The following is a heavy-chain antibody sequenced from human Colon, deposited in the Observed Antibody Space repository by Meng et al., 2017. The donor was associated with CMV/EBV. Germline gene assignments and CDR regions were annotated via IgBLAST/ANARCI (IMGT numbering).Heavy chain of an antibody. J-gene: IGHJ5*02. V-gene: IGHV3-21*01. CDR2: ITISSNHI. CDR1: GFIFSSYT. CDR3: VRGSNSSFDP. Sequence: GESLKISCAASGFIFSSYTMNWVRQAPGEGLEWVSSITISSNHIYYADSVKGRFTISRDNAKNSLYLQMNSLRGDDTALYYCVRGSNSSFDPWGHGTLVTVSS. D-gene: IGHD4-11*01.